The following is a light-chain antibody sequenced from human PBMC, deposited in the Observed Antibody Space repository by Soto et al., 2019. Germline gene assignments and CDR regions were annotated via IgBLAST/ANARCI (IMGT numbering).Light chain of an antibody. CDR3: LQYHNLRA. V-gene: IGKV3-15*01. J-gene: IGKJ1*01. Sequence: EMGMSQSRAHRSVCQGERATLSFCASQSVSSNLAWYQQKPGQAPRVLIYAASTRAPGVPARFSVSGSGTEFTLTISSLQPEDFTVYSCLQYHNLRAFGQGTKVDIK. CDR2: AAS. CDR1: QSVSSN.